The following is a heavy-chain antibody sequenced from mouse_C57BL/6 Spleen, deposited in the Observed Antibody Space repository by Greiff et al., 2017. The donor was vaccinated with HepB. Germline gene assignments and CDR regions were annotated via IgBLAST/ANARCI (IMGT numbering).Heavy chain of an antibody. CDR2: IYPGNSDT. J-gene: IGHJ2*01. CDR1: GYTFTSYW. V-gene: IGHV1-5*01. Sequence: EVKLVESGTVLARPGASVKMSCKTSGYTFTSYWMHWVKQRPGQGLEWIGAIYPGNSDTSYNQKFKGKAKLTAVTSASTAYMELSSLTNEDSAVYYCTEDSSGLYYFDYWGQGTTLTVSS. CDR3: TEDSSGLYYFDY. D-gene: IGHD3-2*02.